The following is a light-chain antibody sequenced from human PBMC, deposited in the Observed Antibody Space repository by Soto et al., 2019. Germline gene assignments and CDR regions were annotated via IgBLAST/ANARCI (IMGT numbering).Light chain of an antibody. CDR3: QQYSNYST. CDR1: QTISSW. CDR2: DAS. J-gene: IGKJ1*01. Sequence: DIQMTQSPSTLPASVGDRVTITCRASQTISSWLAWYQQKPGKAPDLLIFDASRLAGGGPSRFSGSESGSEFTLSIGSLQPDDFATYFWQQYSNYSTFGQGTKVEVK. V-gene: IGKV1-5*01.